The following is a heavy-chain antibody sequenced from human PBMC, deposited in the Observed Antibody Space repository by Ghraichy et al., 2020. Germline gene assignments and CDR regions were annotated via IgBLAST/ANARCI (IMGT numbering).Heavy chain of an antibody. CDR2: INHSGST. V-gene: IGHV4-34*01. Sequence: SETLSLTCAVYGGSFSGYYWSWIRQPPGKGLEWIGEINHSGSTNYNPSLKSRVTISVDTSKNQFSLKLSSVTAADTAVYYCARGGLEVTMVRGLDYWGQGTLVTVSS. J-gene: IGHJ4*02. CDR3: ARGGLEVTMVRGLDY. D-gene: IGHD3-10*01. CDR1: GGSFSGYY.